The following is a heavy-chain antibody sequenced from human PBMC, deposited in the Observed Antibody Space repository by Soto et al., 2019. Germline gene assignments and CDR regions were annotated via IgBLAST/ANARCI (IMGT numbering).Heavy chain of an antibody. CDR3: ARGRLHYCDSPLTHDAFDI. J-gene: IGHJ3*02. V-gene: IGHV1-18*01. CDR2: ISAYNGNT. CDR1: GYTFTSYG. Sequence: ASVKVSCKASGYTFTSYGISWVRQAPGQGLEWMGWISAYNGNTNYAQKLQGRVTMTTDTSTSTAYMELRSLRSDDTAVYYCARGRLHYCDSPLTHDAFDIWGQGTMVTVSS. D-gene: IGHD3-22*01.